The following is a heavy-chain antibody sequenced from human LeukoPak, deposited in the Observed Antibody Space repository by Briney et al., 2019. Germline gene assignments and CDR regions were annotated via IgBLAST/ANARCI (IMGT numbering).Heavy chain of an antibody. V-gene: IGHV1-69*04. CDR3: ARVGVRLHYYYYMDV. Sequence: ASVKVSCKASGGTFSSYAISWVRQAPGQGLEWMGRIIPILGIANYAQKFQGRVTITADESTSTAYMELSSLRSEDTAVYYCARVGVRLHYYYYMDVWGKGTTVTVSS. CDR1: GGTFSSYA. J-gene: IGHJ6*03. CDR2: IIPILGIA. D-gene: IGHD3-10*01.